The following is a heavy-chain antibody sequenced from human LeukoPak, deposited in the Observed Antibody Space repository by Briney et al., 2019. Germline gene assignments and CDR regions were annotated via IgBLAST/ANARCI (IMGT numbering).Heavy chain of an antibody. V-gene: IGHV4-59*01. CDR3: ARDSYYYDSSGYYYYYMDV. D-gene: IGHD3-22*01. J-gene: IGHJ6*03. CDR1: GGSISSYY. CDR2: IYYSGST. Sequence: PSETLSLTCTVSGGSISSYYWSWIRQPPGKGLEWIGYIYYSGSTNYNPSLKSRVTISVDTSKNQFSLKLSSVTAADTAVYYCARDSYYYDSSGYYYYYMDVWGKGTTVTVSS.